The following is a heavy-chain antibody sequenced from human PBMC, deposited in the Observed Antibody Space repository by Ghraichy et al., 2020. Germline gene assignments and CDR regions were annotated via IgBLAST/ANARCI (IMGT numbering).Heavy chain of an antibody. CDR1: GFTFSGST. J-gene: IGHJ4*01. V-gene: IGHV3-73*01. CDR2: MRTKRYNYAT. Sequence: GGSLRLSCAASGFTFSGSTVHWVRQTSGKGLEWVGRMRTKRYNYATAYPASVKGRFTISRDDSKNTAYLQMNSLNTEDTAVYYCASPAHDAGDHFDYWGHGTLVTVSS. CDR3: ASPAHDAGDHFDY. D-gene: IGHD4-17*01.